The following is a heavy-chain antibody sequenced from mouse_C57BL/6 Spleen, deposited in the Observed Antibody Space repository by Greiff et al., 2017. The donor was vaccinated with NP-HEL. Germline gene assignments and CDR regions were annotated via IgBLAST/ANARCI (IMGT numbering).Heavy chain of an antibody. CDR3: ARGPTGAMDY. V-gene: IGHV5-12*01. CDR2: ISNGGGST. CDR1: GFTFSDYY. Sequence: EVKLVESGGGLVQPGGSLKLSCAASGFTFSDYYMYWVRQTPEKRLEWVAYISNGGGSTYYPDTVKGRFTISRDNAKNTLYLQMSSLKAEDTAMYYCARGPTGAMDYWGQGTTVTVSS. D-gene: IGHD4-1*01. J-gene: IGHJ4*01.